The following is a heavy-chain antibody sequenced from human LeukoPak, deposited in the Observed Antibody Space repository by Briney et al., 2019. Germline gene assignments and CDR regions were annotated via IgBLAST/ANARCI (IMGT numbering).Heavy chain of an antibody. V-gene: IGHV3-23*01. D-gene: IGHD4-17*01. Sequence: GGSLRLSCGASGFTFSSYVMMWLRQAPGKGVEWVSAISGAGGTTLYADSVKGRFTISRDKSKNTMYLQMTSLRVADTAVYYCARDPNGDYIGAFEIWGQGTMVTVSS. CDR3: ARDPNGDYIGAFEI. J-gene: IGHJ3*02. CDR2: ISGAGGTT. CDR1: GFTFSSYV.